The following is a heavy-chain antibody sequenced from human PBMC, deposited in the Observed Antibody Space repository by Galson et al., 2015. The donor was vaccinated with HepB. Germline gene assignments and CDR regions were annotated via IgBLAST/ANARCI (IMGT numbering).Heavy chain of an antibody. Sequence: SLRLSCAASGFTFSTSTMSWVRQAPGKGLEWVSAFRGSSGSTYYADSVKGRFTISRDNSKKTLYLQMISLRAEDTAIYYCVKGPDQPVDYWGQGTLVTVSS. CDR2: FRGSSGST. CDR3: VKGPDQPVDY. CDR1: GFTFSTST. V-gene: IGHV3-23*01. J-gene: IGHJ4*02.